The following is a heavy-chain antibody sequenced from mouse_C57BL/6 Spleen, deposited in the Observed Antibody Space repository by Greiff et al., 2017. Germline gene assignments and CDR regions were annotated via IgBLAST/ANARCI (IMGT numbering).Heavy chain of an antibody. Sequence: EVKVEESGGGLVQPKGSLKLSCAASGFSFNTYAMNWVRQAPGKGLEWVARIRSKSNNYATYYADSVKDRFTISRDDSESMLYLQMNNLKTEDTAMYYCVRRYFDYWGQGTTLTVSS. CDR2: IRSKSNNYAT. J-gene: IGHJ2*01. V-gene: IGHV10-1*01. CDR1: GFSFNTYA. CDR3: VRRYFDY.